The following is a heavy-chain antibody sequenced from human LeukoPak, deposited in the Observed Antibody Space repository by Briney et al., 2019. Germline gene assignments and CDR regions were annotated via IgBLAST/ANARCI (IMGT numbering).Heavy chain of an antibody. Sequence: GGSLRLSCAASRFTFSSYWMHWVRQTPGKGLVWVSRIKSDGSTIYADSVKGRFTISRDNARNTQMNSLRVEDTAMYYCARDKGTSYLSSFDYWGQGTLVTVSS. V-gene: IGHV3-74*01. CDR3: ARDKGTSYLSSFDY. CDR2: IKSDGST. CDR1: RFTFSSYW. D-gene: IGHD6-6*01. J-gene: IGHJ4*02.